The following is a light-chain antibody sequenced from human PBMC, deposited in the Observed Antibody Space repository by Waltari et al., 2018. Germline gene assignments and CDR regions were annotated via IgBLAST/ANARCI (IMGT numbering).Light chain of an antibody. J-gene: IGKJ1*01. CDR1: QSLVHSDGNTY. Sequence: DVVMTQSPLSLPVTLGQPASISCRSSQSLVHSDGNTYLNWFQQRPGQSPRRLFYRVSNRASGVPDRFSGSGSGTDFTLKISRVEAEDVGVYYCMQGTHWPWTFGQGTKVEIK. CDR3: MQGTHWPWT. CDR2: RVS. V-gene: IGKV2-30*02.